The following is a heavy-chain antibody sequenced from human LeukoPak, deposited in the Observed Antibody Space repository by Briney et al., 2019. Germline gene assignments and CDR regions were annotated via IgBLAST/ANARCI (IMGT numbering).Heavy chain of an antibody. CDR1: GGSISTSNYY. J-gene: IGHJ3*02. V-gene: IGHV4-61*01. CDR3: ARERWFDI. CDR2: IYYSGST. D-gene: IGHD4-23*01. Sequence: NASETLSLTCTVSGGSISTSNYYWSWIRQPPGKGLEWIGYIYYSGSTNYNPSLKSRVTISVDTSKNQFSLKLSSVTAADTAVYYCARERWFDIWGQGTMVTVSS.